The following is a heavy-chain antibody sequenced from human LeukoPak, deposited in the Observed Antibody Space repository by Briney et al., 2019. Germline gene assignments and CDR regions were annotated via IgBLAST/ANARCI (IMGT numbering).Heavy chain of an antibody. J-gene: IGHJ3*02. CDR2: ISSSSTYI. V-gene: IGHV3-21*01. D-gene: IGHD2-21*02. Sequence: PGGPLRLSCAASGFTFSTYSMNWVRQAPGKGLEWVSSISSSSTYIYYADSVKGRFTISRDNAKNSLYLQMNSLRAEDTAVYYCAREAFFAYCGGDCYSVGAFDIWGQGTMVTVSS. CDR1: GFTFSTYS. CDR3: AREAFFAYCGGDCYSVGAFDI.